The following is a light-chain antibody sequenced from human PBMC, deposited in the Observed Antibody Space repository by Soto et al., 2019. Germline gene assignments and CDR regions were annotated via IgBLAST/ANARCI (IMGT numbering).Light chain of an antibody. J-gene: IGKJ4*01. CDR3: IKYNIAPLT. CDR2: ATS. V-gene: IGKV1-27*01. Sequence: DVQMTQSPSSLSAFVGDRVTITCRASQGIAPYLAWFQQKPGKVPKLLIYATSTLQSGVPSRFSGSGSGTDFTLTISSLQPEGVVSYYCIKYNIAPLTFGGGTKVEI. CDR1: QGIAPY.